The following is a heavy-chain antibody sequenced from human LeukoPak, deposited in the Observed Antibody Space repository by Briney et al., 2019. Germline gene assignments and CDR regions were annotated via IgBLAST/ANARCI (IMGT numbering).Heavy chain of an antibody. CDR1: GFTLSYYW. CDR3: ARHSAGYTTFFDY. J-gene: IGHJ4*02. CDR2: IMQDGSEK. Sequence: GGSLRLSCAASGFTLSYYWMTWVRRAPGKGLEWVANIMQDGSEKYYVDSVKGRFTISRDNAKNSLYLQMTSLRAEDTAAYYCARHSAGYTTFFDYWGQGTLVTVSS. V-gene: IGHV3-7*04. D-gene: IGHD5-24*01.